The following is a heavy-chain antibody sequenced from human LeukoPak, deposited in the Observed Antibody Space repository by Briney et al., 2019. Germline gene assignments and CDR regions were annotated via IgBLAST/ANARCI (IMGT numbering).Heavy chain of an antibody. V-gene: IGHV3-21*04. CDR3: AKGFVEPRPHYFDY. J-gene: IGHJ4*02. CDR2: ISSSSSYI. Sequence: GGSLRLSCAASGFTFSSYSMNWVRQAPGKGLEWVSCISSSSSYIYYADSVKGRFTISRDNSKNTLFLQMNSLSADDTGIYYCAKGFVEPRPHYFDYWGQGTLVTVSS. CDR1: GFTFSSYS. D-gene: IGHD6-6*01.